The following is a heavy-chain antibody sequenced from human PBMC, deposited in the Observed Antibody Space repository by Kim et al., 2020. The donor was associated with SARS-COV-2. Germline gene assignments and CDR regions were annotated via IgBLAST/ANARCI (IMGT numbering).Heavy chain of an antibody. Sequence: SETLSLTFAVYGGSFSGYYWSWIRQPPGKGLEWIGEINHSGSTNYNPSLKSRVTISVYTSKNQFSLKLSSVTAADTAVYYCARVNYYDSSGHGSYFDYWGQGTLVTVSS. D-gene: IGHD3-22*01. CDR1: GGSFSGYY. J-gene: IGHJ4*02. CDR3: ARVNYYDSSGHGSYFDY. V-gene: IGHV4-34*01. CDR2: INHSGST.